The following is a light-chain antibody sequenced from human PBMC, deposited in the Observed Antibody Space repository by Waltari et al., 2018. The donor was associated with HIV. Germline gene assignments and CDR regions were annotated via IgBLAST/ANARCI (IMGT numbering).Light chain of an antibody. Sequence: QSALTQPRSVSGSPGQSVTISCPGTSSDVGGYTYVSWYQQYPGKAPKFMIYDVSKRPSGVPDRFSGSKSGNTASLTISGLQAEDEADYYCCSYAGSYTVFGGGTKLTVL. V-gene: IGLV2-11*01. CDR3: CSYAGSYTV. CDR1: SSDVGGYTY. CDR2: DVS. J-gene: IGLJ2*01.